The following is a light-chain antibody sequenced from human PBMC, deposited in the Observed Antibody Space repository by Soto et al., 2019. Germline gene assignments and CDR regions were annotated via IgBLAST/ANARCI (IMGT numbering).Light chain of an antibody. CDR1: QSISRY. Sequence: DIQMTQSPSSLSASVGDRVTITCRASQSISRYLNWYQHKAGKAPKLLIYAASSLQSGVPSRFSGSGSGTDFTLTISSLRPEDFATYYCQQSHSNPPTFGQGTRVEIK. J-gene: IGKJ2*01. V-gene: IGKV1-39*01. CDR3: QQSHSNPPT. CDR2: AAS.